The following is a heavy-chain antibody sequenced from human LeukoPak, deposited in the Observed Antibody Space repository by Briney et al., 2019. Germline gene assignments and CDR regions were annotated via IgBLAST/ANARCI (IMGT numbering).Heavy chain of an antibody. CDR2: ISGSGGST. Sequence: GGSLRLSXAASGFTFSSYAMSWVRQVPGKGVEWVSSISGSGGSTYYADSVKGRFTISRDNSKNTLYLQMNSLRAEDTALYYCAEWNSVYWYFDLWGRGTLVTVSS. CDR3: AEWNSVYWYFDL. CDR1: GFTFSSYA. V-gene: IGHV3-23*01. D-gene: IGHD1-1*01. J-gene: IGHJ2*01.